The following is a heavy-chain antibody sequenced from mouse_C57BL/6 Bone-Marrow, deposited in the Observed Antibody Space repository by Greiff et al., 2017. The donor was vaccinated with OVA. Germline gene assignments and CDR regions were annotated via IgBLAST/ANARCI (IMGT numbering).Heavy chain of an antibody. V-gene: IGHV2-6*01. CDR1: GFSLTSYG. D-gene: IGHD3-2*02. CDR2: IWGVGST. J-gene: IGHJ3*01. CDR3: AKRAAQAPFAY. Sequence: VKVVESGPGLVAPSQSLSITCTVSGFSLTSYGVDWVRQSPGKGLEWLGVIWGVGSTNYNSALKSRLSISKDNSKSQVFLKMNSLQTDDTAMYYCAKRAAQAPFAYWGQGTLVTVSA.